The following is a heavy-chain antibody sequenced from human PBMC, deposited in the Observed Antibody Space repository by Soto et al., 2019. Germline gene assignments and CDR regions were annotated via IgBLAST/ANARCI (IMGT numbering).Heavy chain of an antibody. V-gene: IGHV4-4*02. CDR1: GGSITSANW. Sequence: QVQLQESGPGLVKPSGTLSLTCAVSGGSITSANWWTWVRQPPGGGLEWIGEISHSGITSYKASLKSRVTMSVDKTKNDVSLKLTSVTAADTAVYYCARVLRGWFDPWGQGTPVTVSS. CDR3: ARVLRGWFDP. CDR2: ISHSGIT. J-gene: IGHJ5*02.